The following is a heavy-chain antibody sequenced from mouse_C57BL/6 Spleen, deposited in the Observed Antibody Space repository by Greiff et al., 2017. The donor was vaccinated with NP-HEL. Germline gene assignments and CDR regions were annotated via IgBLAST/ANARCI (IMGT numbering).Heavy chain of an antibody. Sequence: QVQLQQPGTELVKPGASVKLSCKASGYTFTSYWMHWVKQRPGQGLEWIGNINPSNGGTNYNEKFKSKATLTVDKSSSTAYMQLSSLTSEDSAVYYCARARGVYDYSYYYAMDYWGQGTSVTVSS. D-gene: IGHD2-4*01. V-gene: IGHV1-53*01. CDR2: INPSNGGT. CDR3: ARARGVYDYSYYYAMDY. CDR1: GYTFTSYW. J-gene: IGHJ4*01.